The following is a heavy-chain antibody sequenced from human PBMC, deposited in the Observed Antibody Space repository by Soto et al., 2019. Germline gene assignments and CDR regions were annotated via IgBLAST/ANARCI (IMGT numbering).Heavy chain of an antibody. Sequence: GGSLRLSCAASGFTFSSYSMNWVRQAPGKGLEWVSAISGSGGSTYYADSVKGRFTISRDNSKNTLYLQMNSLRAEDTAVYYCAKSYRVLGYCSSTSCYDAFDIWGQGTMVTVSS. CDR1: GFTFSSYS. CDR3: AKSYRVLGYCSSTSCYDAFDI. D-gene: IGHD2-2*01. CDR2: ISGSGGST. J-gene: IGHJ3*02. V-gene: IGHV3-23*01.